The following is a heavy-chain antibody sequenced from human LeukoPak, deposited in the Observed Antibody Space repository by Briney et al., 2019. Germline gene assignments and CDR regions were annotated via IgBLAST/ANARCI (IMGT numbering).Heavy chain of an antibody. CDR1: GFTFSTSW. CDR2: ISYDGTTE. V-gene: IGHV3-30*03. Sequence: GGSLRLSCAASGFTFSTSWMNWVRQAPGKGLEWVASISYDGTTEYYADSVKGRFTISRDNSKNTLFLQMNSQRVEDTAVYYCARGSSKNQYTSGWYHDCWGQGTLVTVSS. D-gene: IGHD6-19*01. CDR3: ARGSSKNQYTSGWYHDC. J-gene: IGHJ4*02.